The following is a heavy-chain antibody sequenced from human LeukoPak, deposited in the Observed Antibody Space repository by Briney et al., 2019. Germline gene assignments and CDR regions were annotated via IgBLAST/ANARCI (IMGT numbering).Heavy chain of an antibody. Sequence: PSQTLSLTCAISGDSVSSNSAAWNWIRQSPSRGLEWLGRTYYRSKLYNDYAPSVESRITINPDTSKNHFSLQLNSVTPEDTAVYYCARSPEPIVKYYYGMDIWGKGTTVTVSS. J-gene: IGHJ6*04. CDR2: TYYRSKLYN. V-gene: IGHV6-1*01. D-gene: IGHD1-14*01. CDR3: ARSPEPIVKYYYGMDI. CDR1: GDSVSSNSAA.